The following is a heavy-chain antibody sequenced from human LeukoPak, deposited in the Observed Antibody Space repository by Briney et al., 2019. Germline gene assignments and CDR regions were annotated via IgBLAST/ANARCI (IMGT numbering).Heavy chain of an antibody. Sequence: PGGSLRLSCAASGFTFSSYSMNWVRQAPGKGLEWVANIKQDGSEKYYVDSVKGRFTISRDNAKNSLYLQMNSLRAEDTAVYYCARDTYYYDSSGYSFIYYFDYWGQGTLVTVSS. J-gene: IGHJ4*02. CDR2: IKQDGSEK. V-gene: IGHV3-7*01. CDR1: GFTFSSYS. CDR3: ARDTYYYDSSGYSFIYYFDY. D-gene: IGHD3-22*01.